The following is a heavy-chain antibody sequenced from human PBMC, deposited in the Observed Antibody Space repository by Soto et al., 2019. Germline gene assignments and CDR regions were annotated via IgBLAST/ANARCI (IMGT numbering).Heavy chain of an antibody. Sequence: GGSLRLSCAVSGFNFPDRAMHWVRQVPGRGLEWVAGTYWSSDRIYYADAVRGRFTTYRANAKNSRHLQMKRLRPEDTELYYCIKESNASGLDYWGPGTPVTVSS. CDR2: TYWSSDRI. J-gene: IGHJ4*02. D-gene: IGHD1-26*01. CDR3: IKESNASGLDY. V-gene: IGHV3-9*01. CDR1: GFNFPDRA.